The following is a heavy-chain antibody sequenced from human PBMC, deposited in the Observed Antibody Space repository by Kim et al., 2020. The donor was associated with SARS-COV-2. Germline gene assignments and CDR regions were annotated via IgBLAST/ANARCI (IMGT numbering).Heavy chain of an antibody. CDR2: IYTSGST. D-gene: IGHD3-10*01. V-gene: IGHV4-61*02. CDR1: GGSISSGSYY. Sequence: SETLSLTCTVSGGSISSGSYYWSWIRQPAGKGLEWIGRIYTSGSTNYNPSLKSRVTISVDTSKNQFSLKLSSVTAADTAVYYCARDPAYGSGIYYGMDVWGQGTTVTVSS. J-gene: IGHJ6*02. CDR3: ARDPAYGSGIYYGMDV.